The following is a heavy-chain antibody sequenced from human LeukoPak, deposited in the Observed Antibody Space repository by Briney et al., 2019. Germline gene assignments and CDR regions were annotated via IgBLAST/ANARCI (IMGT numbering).Heavy chain of an antibody. D-gene: IGHD6-6*01. CDR1: GYTFTSYG. J-gene: IGHJ4*02. V-gene: IGHV1-2*02. Sequence: GASVKVSCKASGYTFTSYGISWVRQAPGQGLEWMGWINPNSGGTNYAQKFQGRVTMTRDTSISTAYMELSRLRSDDTAVYYCARDIREGYSSSPFDYWGQGTLVTVSS. CDR2: INPNSGGT. CDR3: ARDIREGYSSSPFDY.